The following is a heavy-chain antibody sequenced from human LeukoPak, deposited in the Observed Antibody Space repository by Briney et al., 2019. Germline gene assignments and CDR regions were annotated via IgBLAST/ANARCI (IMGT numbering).Heavy chain of an antibody. J-gene: IGHJ5*01. V-gene: IGHV4-30-2*01. CDR3: ARSRQASGLFNS. D-gene: IGHD3-10*01. CDR1: GYAITSGGFS. CDR2: IYDRGPA. Sequence: SETLSLTCAVSGYAITSGGFSWNWIRQPPRKGLEGIGCIYDRGPAYYNPSLKSRFTISVDRPKNQFFLNVTSLTAADTAVYYCARSRQASGLFNSWGQGTLVVVSS.